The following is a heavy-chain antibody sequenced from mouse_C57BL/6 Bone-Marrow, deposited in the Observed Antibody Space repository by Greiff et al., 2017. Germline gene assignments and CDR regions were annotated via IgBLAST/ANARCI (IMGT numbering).Heavy chain of an antibody. Sequence: EVQLVESGAELVRPGASVKLSCTASGFNIKDYYLHWVKQRPEQGLEWIGRIDPEDGNTEYAPKFPGTATITADTSSNTAYLQLSSLTSEDTAVYYCTTTPGGDYWGQGTTLTVSS. V-gene: IGHV14-1*01. CDR2: IDPEDGNT. CDR3: TTTPGGDY. J-gene: IGHJ2*01. CDR1: GFNIKDYY.